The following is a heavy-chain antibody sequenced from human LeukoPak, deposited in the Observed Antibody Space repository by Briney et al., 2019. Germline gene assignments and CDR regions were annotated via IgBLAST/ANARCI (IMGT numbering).Heavy chain of an antibody. CDR2: IIPILGIA. Sequence: ASVTVSCKASGGTFSSYAISWVRQAPGQGLEWMGRIIPILGIANYAQKFQGRVTITADKSTSTAYMELSSLRSEDTAVYYCARGRDYGDYLPSWGQGTLVTVSS. CDR3: ARGRDYGDYLPS. D-gene: IGHD4-17*01. J-gene: IGHJ4*02. CDR1: GGTFSSYA. V-gene: IGHV1-69*04.